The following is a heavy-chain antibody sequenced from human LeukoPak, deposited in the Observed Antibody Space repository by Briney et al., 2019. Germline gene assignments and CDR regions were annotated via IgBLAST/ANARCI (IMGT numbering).Heavy chain of an antibody. CDR3: ARARYCSSLSCYDDY. V-gene: IGHV3-7*01. Sequence: GSLRLSCAASGFTFSTYWMTWVRQAPGKGLEWVANIKQDGSEKYYVDSVKGRFTISRDNAKNSLYLQMNSLRVEDTAVYYCARARYCSSLSCYDDYWGQGTLVTVSS. D-gene: IGHD2-2*01. CDR2: IKQDGSEK. CDR1: GFTFSTYW. J-gene: IGHJ4*02.